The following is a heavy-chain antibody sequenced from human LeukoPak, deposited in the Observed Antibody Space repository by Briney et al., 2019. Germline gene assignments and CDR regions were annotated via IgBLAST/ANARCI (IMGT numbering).Heavy chain of an antibody. CDR2: IIPIFGTA. J-gene: IGHJ3*02. CDR3: ARSPRYCSSTSCYNSFDI. V-gene: IGHV1-69*13. CDR1: GGTFSSYA. Sequence: ASVKVSCTASGGTFSSYAISWVRQAPGQGLEWMGGIIPIFGTANYAQKFQGRVTITADESTSTAYMELSSLRSEDTAVYYCARSPRYCSSTSCYNSFDIWGQGTMVTVSS. D-gene: IGHD2-2*02.